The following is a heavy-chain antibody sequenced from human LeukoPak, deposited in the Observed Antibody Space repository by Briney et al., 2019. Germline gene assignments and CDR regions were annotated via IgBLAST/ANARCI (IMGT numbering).Heavy chain of an antibody. CDR1: GGTFSSYA. Sequence: PKASVKVSCKASGGTFSSYAISWVRQAPGQGLEWMGGIIPIFGTANYAQKFQGRVTITADESTSTAYMELSSLRSDDTAVYYCARQGYSGHSQGAADYWGQGTLVTVSS. CDR3: ARQGYSGHSQGAADY. V-gene: IGHV1-69*13. J-gene: IGHJ4*02. CDR2: IIPIFGTA. D-gene: IGHD4-23*01.